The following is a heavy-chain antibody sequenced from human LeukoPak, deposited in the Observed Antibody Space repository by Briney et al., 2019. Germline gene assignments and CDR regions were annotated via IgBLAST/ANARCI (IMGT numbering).Heavy chain of an antibody. CDR3: ARHYYRDATDY. D-gene: IGHD3-22*01. J-gene: IGHJ4*02. CDR1: GGSISSSSYY. Sequence: SETLSLTCTVSGGSISSSSYYWGWIRQPPGKGLEWIGSIYYSGSTYYNPSLKSRVTISVDTSKNQFSLKLSSVTAADTAVYYCARHYYRDATDYWGQGTLATVSS. CDR2: IYYSGST. V-gene: IGHV4-39*01.